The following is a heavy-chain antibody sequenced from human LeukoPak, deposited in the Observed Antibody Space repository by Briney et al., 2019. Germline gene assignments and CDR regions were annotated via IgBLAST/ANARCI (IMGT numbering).Heavy chain of an antibody. Sequence: GGSLRLPCAASGFTFSSYAMHWVRQAPGKGLEWVAAISNDGDNKYYVDSLKGRFTVSRDNSIDTLYLQMNSLRADDTAVYYCAKMGCSSTSCSDYWGQGTLVTVSS. CDR3: AKMGCSSTSCSDY. CDR1: GFTFSSYA. J-gene: IGHJ4*02. CDR2: ISNDGDNK. V-gene: IGHV3-30*18. D-gene: IGHD2-2*01.